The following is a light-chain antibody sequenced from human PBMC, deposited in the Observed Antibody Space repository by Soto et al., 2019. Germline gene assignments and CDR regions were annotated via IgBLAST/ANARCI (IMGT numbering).Light chain of an antibody. Sequence: EIVLTQSPGTLSLSPGERATLSCRASQSVSSTYLAWYQQRPGQAPRLLIYGASTRATGIPDRFNGSGSGTDFTLTISRLEPEDFAVYYCQQYGSSPPLTFGPGTKVEIK. J-gene: IGKJ3*01. CDR2: GAS. CDR1: QSVSSTY. CDR3: QQYGSSPPLT. V-gene: IGKV3-20*01.